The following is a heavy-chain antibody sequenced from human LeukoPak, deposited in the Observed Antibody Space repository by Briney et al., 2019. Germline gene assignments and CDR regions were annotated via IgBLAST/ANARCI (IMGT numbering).Heavy chain of an antibody. V-gene: IGHV3-21*01. CDR2: TSSSSSYI. J-gene: IGHJ3*02. CDR3: AREGGDYVGIAFDI. D-gene: IGHD4-17*01. CDR1: GFTFSSYS. Sequence: PGGSLRLSCAASGFTFSSYSMNWVRQAPGKGLEWVSSTSSSSSYIYYADSVKGRFTISRDNARNSLYLQMSSLRAEDTAVYYCAREGGDYVGIAFDIWGQGTMVTVSS.